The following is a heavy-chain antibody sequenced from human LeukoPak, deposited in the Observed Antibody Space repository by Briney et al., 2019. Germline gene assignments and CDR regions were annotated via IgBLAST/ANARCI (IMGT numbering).Heavy chain of an antibody. J-gene: IGHJ4*02. CDR2: ISSSSSTI. V-gene: IGHV3-48*04. CDR1: GFTFSSYA. Sequence: PGGSLRLSCAASGFTFSSYAMSWVRQAPGKGLEWVSYISSSSSTIYHADSVKGRFTISRDNAKNSLYLQMNSLRAEDTAVYYCAREGVLWFGELLFDYWGQGTLVTVSS. CDR3: AREGVLWFGELLFDY. D-gene: IGHD3-10*01.